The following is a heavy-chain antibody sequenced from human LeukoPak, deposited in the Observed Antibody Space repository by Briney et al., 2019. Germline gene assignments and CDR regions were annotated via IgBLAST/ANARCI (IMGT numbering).Heavy chain of an antibody. CDR1: GGSISTYY. CDR2: IYYSGST. V-gene: IGHV4-59*01. CDR3: ARDVSVCSGGSCYSVNAFDI. J-gene: IGHJ4*02. Sequence: SETLSLTCAVSGGSISTYYWSWVRQPPGKGLEWIGYIYYSGSTTSNPSLNSRVTISVDPSKNQFSLKLNSVTTADTAVYYCARDVSVCSGGSCYSVNAFDIWGQGILVTVSS. D-gene: IGHD2-15*01.